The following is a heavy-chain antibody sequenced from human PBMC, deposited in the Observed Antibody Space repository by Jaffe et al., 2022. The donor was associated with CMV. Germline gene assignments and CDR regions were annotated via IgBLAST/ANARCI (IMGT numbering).Heavy chain of an antibody. J-gene: IGHJ4*02. Sequence: QLQLQESGPGLVKPSETLSLTCTVSGGSISSSSYYWGWIRQPPGKGLEWIGSIYYSGSTYYNPSLKSRVTISVDTSKNQFSLKLSSVTAADTAVYYCARGVITMIVVVITDDYFDYWGQGTLVTVSS. V-gene: IGHV4-39*01. CDR1: GGSISSSSYY. CDR2: IYYSGST. D-gene: IGHD3-22*01. CDR3: ARGVITMIVVVITDDYFDY.